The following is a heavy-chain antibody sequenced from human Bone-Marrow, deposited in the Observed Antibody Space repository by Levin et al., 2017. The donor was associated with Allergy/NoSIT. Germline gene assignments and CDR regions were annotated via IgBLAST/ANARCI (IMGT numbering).Heavy chain of an antibody. CDR3: ARVTGAAALDY. D-gene: IGHD2-2*01. Sequence: RSQTLSLTCTVSVGSISIGDYYWRWIRQPPGKGLEWIGYIYYSVSTYYNPSLKSRVTISVDTSKNQFSLKLSSVTAADTAVYYGARVTGAAALDYWGQGTLVTVAS. J-gene: IGHJ4*02. V-gene: IGHV4-30-4*01. CDR2: IYYSVST. CDR1: VGSISIGDYY.